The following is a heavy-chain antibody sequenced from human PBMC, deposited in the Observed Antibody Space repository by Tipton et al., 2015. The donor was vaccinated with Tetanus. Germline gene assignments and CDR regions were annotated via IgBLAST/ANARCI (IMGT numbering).Heavy chain of an antibody. Sequence: LRLSCTVSSASISSSDYYWGWIRQPPGKGLEWIGSVYYDGRAYRNPSLESRLTISVDTSKNQFSLKMNSVSAADTAVYYCARHVVEAVPRCFAPWGQGTLVTVSS. CDR1: SASISSSDYY. D-gene: IGHD6-19*01. V-gene: IGHV4-39*01. CDR3: ARHVVEAVPRCFAP. J-gene: IGHJ5*02. CDR2: VYYDGRA.